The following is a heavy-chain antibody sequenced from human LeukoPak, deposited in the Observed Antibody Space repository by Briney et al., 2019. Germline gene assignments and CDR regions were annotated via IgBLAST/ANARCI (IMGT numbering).Heavy chain of an antibody. CDR1: GYTFTGYY. CDR3: ATPVVTPYYFDY. V-gene: IGHV1-2*02. CDR2: INPNSGGT. Sequence: ASVKVSCKASGYTFTGYYMHWVRQAPGQGLEWMGWINPNSGGTNYTQKFQGRVTMTRDTSISTAYMELSRLRSDDTAVYYCATPVVTPYYFDYWGQGTLVTVSS. D-gene: IGHD3-22*01. J-gene: IGHJ4*02.